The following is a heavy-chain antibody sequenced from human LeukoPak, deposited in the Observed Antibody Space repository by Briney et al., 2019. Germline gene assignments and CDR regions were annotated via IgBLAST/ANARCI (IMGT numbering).Heavy chain of an antibody. Sequence: GGTLRLSCVASGFTFSRHGMNWVRQAPGKGLEWVSGISPSGDIKYYVDSVKGRFTISRENSKDTLYLEMSSLRVDDTAVYYCAKMWRVGGVTTLDYWGQGTLVTVDS. CDR3: AKMWRVGGVTTLDY. D-gene: IGHD3-16*01. V-gene: IGHV3-23*01. J-gene: IGHJ4*02. CDR1: GFTFSRHG. CDR2: ISPSGDIK.